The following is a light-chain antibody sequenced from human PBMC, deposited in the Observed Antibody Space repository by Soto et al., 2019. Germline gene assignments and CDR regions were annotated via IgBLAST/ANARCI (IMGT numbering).Light chain of an antibody. CDR2: DVN. V-gene: IGLV2-11*01. J-gene: IGLJ3*02. Sequence: QSALTQPRSVSGSPGQSVTISCTGTSSDVGGYNYVSWYQQHPGKVPKLMIFDVNKRPSGVPDRFSGSKSGNTASLTISGLQAEDEADYNCRSYAGSNILMFGGGTKLTVL. CDR1: SSDVGGYNY. CDR3: RSYAGSNILM.